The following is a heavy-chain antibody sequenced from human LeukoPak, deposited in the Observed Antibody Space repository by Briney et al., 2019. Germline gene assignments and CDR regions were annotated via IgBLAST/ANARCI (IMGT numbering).Heavy chain of an antibody. V-gene: IGHV3-7*03. CDR1: GFTFTNFW. CDR2: INGDGSDR. Sequence: GGSLRLSCAASGFTFTNFWMSWVRQAPGKGLEWVANINGDGSDRYYMDSLKGRFTISRDNAKYSLYLQMNSLRVEDTAIYYCAIAYGLDVWGQGTTVTVSS. J-gene: IGHJ6*02. CDR3: AIAYGLDV.